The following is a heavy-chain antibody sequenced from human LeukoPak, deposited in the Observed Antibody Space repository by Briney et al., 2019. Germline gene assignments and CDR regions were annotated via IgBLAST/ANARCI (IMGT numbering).Heavy chain of an antibody. V-gene: IGHV1-46*03. CDR2: INPSGGST. J-gene: IGHJ4*02. Sequence: ASVKVSCKASGYTFTGYYVHWVRQAPGQGLEWMGIINPSGGSTSYAQKFQGRVTMTRDTSTSTVYMELSSLRSEDTAVYYCARDSSGRITMIVGTVWGQGTLVTVSS. CDR3: ARDSSGRITMIVGTV. CDR1: GYTFTGYY. D-gene: IGHD3-22*01.